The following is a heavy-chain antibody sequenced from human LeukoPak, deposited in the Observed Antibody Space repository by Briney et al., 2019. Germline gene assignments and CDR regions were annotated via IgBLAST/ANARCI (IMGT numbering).Heavy chain of an antibody. Sequence: GGSLRLSCAASGFTFSNYLMHWVRHAPGKGLVWVSRINSDESNTNSYADSVKGRFTISRDNAKNTLYLQMNSLRAEDTAVYFCGRGGNGIDIWGQGTTVIVSS. CDR2: INSDESNT. J-gene: IGHJ3*02. V-gene: IGHV3-74*01. CDR3: GRGGNGIDI. CDR1: GFTFSNYL. D-gene: IGHD2-8*01.